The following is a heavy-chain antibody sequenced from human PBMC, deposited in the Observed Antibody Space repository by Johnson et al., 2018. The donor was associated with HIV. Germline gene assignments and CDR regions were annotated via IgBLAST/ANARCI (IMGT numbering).Heavy chain of an antibody. CDR2: FYSGGST. J-gene: IGHJ3*02. D-gene: IGHD1-26*01. CDR1: GFTVSRNY. V-gene: IGHV3-53*01. CDR3: AKDFWPVGARGAFDI. Sequence: VHLVESGGGLIQPGRSLRLSCAASGFTVSRNYMTWVRQAPGKGLEWVSVFYSGGSTYYADSVKCRCTISRDNSKNTLHLQMKSLRAEDTAVYYCAKDFWPVGARGAFDIWGQGTMVTVSS.